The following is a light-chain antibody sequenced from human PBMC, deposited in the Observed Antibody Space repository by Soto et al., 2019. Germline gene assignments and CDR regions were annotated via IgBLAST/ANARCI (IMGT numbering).Light chain of an antibody. CDR2: EVS. CDR3: SSYAGSNNWV. V-gene: IGLV2-8*01. CDR1: SSDVGGYNY. Sequence: QAVVTQPPSASGSPGQSVTISCTGTSSDVGGYNYVSWYQQHPGKAPKLMIYEVSKRPSGVPDRFSGSKSDNTASLTVSGLQAEDEADYYCSSYAGSNNWVFGGGTKLTVL. J-gene: IGLJ3*02.